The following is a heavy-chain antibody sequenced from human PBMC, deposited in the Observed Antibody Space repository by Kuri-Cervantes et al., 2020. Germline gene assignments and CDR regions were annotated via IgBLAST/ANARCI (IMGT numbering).Heavy chain of an antibody. CDR2: IYWDDDK. J-gene: IGHJ3*02. D-gene: IGHD6-19*01. Sequence: SGPTLVKPTQTLTLTCTFSGFSLSTSGVGVGWIRQPPGKALEWLALIYWDDDKRYSPSLKSRLTITKDTSKNQVVLTMTNMDPVDTATYYCAHSGIAVAGMPDALDIWGQGTMVTVSS. V-gene: IGHV2-5*02. CDR1: GFSLSTSGVG. CDR3: AHSGIAVAGMPDALDI.